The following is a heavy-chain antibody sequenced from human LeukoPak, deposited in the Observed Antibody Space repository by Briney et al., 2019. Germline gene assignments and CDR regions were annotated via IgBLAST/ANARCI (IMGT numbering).Heavy chain of an antibody. D-gene: IGHD6-25*01. CDR1: GGSISSYY. J-gene: IGHJ5*01. CDR2: IYYRGST. CDR3: ASSATNNWLDY. V-gene: IGHV4-59*01. Sequence: PSETLSLTCTVSGGSISSYYWSWIRQPPGKGLELIGYIYYRGSTNYNPSLKSRVTISVDTSKNHFSLKLTSVTAADTAVYYCASSATNNWLDYWGQGTLVTVSS.